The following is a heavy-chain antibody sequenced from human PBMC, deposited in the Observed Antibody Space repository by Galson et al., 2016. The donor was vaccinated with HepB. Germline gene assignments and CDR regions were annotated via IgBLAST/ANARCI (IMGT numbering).Heavy chain of an antibody. CDR2: ISSRSSTM. V-gene: IGHV3-48*02. CDR3: AGGDGGDLRH. CDR1: GFSFSTSS. D-gene: IGHD4-17*01. J-gene: IGHJ1*01. Sequence: SLRLSCAASGFSFSTSSMSRVRQAPGKGLGWVAYISSRSSTMYYAHSVRGRFTISRDNAKNSLFLQMNSLRDEDTAIYFCAGGDGGDLRHWGQGTLVTVSS.